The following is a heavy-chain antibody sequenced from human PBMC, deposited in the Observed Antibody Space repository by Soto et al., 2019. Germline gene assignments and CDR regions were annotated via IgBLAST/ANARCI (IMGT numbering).Heavy chain of an antibody. Sequence: QVQLVQSGAEVKKPGASVKVSCKASGYTFTSYAMHWVRQAAGQRLEWMGWINAGNGNTKYSQKFQGRVTITRDTSASTAYMELSSLRSEDTAVYYCARESGQWLVPEYFQHWGQGTLVTVSS. V-gene: IGHV1-3*01. J-gene: IGHJ1*01. CDR1: GYTFTSYA. CDR3: ARESGQWLVPEYFQH. CDR2: INAGNGNT. D-gene: IGHD6-19*01.